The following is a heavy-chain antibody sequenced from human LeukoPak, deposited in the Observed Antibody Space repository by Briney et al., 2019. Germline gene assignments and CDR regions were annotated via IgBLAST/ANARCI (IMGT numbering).Heavy chain of an antibody. V-gene: IGHV4-39*01. J-gene: IGHJ4*02. CDR1: GGSISSSNYY. CDR2: IYYGGST. Sequence: SETLSLTCTVSGGSISSSNYYWGWIRQPPGKGLEWIGSIYYGGSTYYNPSLKSRLTISVDTSKNQFSLKLTSVTAADTAVYYCAPRSGGYFDYWGQGILVTVSS. D-gene: IGHD3-3*01. CDR3: APRSGGYFDY.